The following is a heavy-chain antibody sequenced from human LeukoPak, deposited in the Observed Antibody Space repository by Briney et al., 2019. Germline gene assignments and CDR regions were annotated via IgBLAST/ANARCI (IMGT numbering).Heavy chain of an antibody. CDR1: GDSVSSNSAA. V-gene: IGHV6-1*01. CDR2: TYYRSKWYN. D-gene: IGHD6-6*01. CDR3: ARAVYSSSLTYYYGMDV. Sequence: SQTLSLTCAISGDSVSSNSAAWHWIRQSPSRGLEWLGRTYYRSKWYNDYAVSVKSRITINPDTSKNQFSLQLNSVTPEDTAVYYCARAVYSSSLTYYYGMDVWGQGTTVTVSS. J-gene: IGHJ6*02.